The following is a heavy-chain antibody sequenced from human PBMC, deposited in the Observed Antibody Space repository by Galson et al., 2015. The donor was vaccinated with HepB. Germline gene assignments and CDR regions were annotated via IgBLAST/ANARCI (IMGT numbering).Heavy chain of an antibody. J-gene: IGHJ3*02. CDR2: SRSKGNTYTT. CDR3: TRVCSYRRFEGGGWHQANDGFDI. CDR1: GFTFSDHC. Sequence: SLRLSCAASGFTFSDHCMDWVRQAPGKGLEWVGRSRSKGNTYTTEYAASVKGRFTISRDDSKNSLYVQMNSLKTEDTAVYYCTRVCSYRRFEGGGWHQANDGFDIWGQGTMVTVSS. V-gene: IGHV3-72*01. D-gene: IGHD6-19*01.